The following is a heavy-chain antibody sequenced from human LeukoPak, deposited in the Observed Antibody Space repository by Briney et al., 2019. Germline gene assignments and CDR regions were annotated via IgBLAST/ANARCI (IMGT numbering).Heavy chain of an antibody. Sequence: GSLRLSCAVSGLTFSSYWMNWVRQAPGKRLEWLGSISQSGSTYDNPSLKSRVTLSVDTSKNQVSLKLSSVTAADTAVYYCARSEINDYIKYWGQGILVTVSS. CDR1: GLTFSSYW. CDR3: ARSEINDYIKY. J-gene: IGHJ4*02. CDR2: ISQSGST. D-gene: IGHD3-16*01. V-gene: IGHV4-38-2*01.